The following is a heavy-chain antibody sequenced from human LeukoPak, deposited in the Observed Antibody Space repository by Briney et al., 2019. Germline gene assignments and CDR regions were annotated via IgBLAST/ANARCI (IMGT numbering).Heavy chain of an antibody. D-gene: IGHD4-17*01. Sequence: GGSLRLSCAASGCTFSSYSMNWVRQAPGKGLEWVSSISSSSSYIYYADSVKGRFTISRDNAKNSLYLQMNSLRAEDTAVYYCARVPLTTVTTDFDYWGQGTLVTVSS. J-gene: IGHJ4*02. CDR3: ARVPLTTVTTDFDY. CDR1: GCTFSSYS. CDR2: ISSSSSYI. V-gene: IGHV3-21*01.